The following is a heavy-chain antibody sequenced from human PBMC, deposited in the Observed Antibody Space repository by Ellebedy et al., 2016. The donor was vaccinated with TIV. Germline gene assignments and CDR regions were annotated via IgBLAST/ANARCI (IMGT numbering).Heavy chain of an antibody. Sequence: ASVKVSXXTSGYTFTHYPITWVRQAPGQGLEWLGWISTYNGNTKYAQKFHDRVTMTTDTSTTTAYMELRSLRSDDTAVYYCARPRTWELNDAFDLWGQGTMVTVSS. J-gene: IGHJ3*01. CDR2: ISTYNGNT. CDR3: ARPRTWELNDAFDL. V-gene: IGHV1-18*01. CDR1: GYTFTHYP. D-gene: IGHD1-26*01.